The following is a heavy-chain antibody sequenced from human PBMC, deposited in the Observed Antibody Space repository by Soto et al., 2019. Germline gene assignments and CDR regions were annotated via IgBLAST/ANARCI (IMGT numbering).Heavy chain of an antibody. CDR1: GYPISTGYY. CDR2: VYRSGAA. CDR3: ARDSPSALDGGGYFDV. Sequence: SETLSLTCTVSGYPISTGYYWAWVRQSPGKGLEWIGSVYRSGAAYYSPSLKSRVTISVDTSKNQFSLHLRSVTATDAAVYYCARDSPSALDGGGYFDVGGR. J-gene: IGHJ2*01. D-gene: IGHD3-22*01. V-gene: IGHV4-38-2*02.